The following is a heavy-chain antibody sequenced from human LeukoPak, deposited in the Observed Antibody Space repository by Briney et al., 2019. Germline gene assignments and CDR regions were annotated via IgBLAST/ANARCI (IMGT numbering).Heavy chain of an antibody. CDR1: GFTFSSYG. D-gene: IGHD6-13*01. J-gene: IGHJ4*02. Sequence: GGSLRLSCAAPGFTFSSYGMHWVRQAPGKGLEWVAVISYDGSNKYYADSVRGRFTISRDNSKNTLYLQMNSLRAEDTAVYYCAKIPPIAAAGTGIDYWGQGTLVTVSS. CDR3: AKIPPIAAAGTGIDY. V-gene: IGHV3-30*18. CDR2: ISYDGSNK.